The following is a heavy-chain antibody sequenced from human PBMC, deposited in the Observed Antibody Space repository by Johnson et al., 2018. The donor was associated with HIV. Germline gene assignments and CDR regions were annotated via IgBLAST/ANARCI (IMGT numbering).Heavy chain of an antibody. V-gene: IGHV3-13*01. Sequence: VQLVESAGGVVQPGRSLRLSCAASGFTFSSYAMHWVRQATGKGLEWVAAVGTAGDTFYPGSVKGRFTISRDNAKNSLYLQMNSLRAEDTAVYYCAREGTYYYDNSGYNDAFDVWGQGTMVTVSS. CDR1: GFTFSSYA. CDR3: AREGTYYYDNSGYNDAFDV. J-gene: IGHJ3*01. CDR2: VGTAGDT. D-gene: IGHD3-22*01.